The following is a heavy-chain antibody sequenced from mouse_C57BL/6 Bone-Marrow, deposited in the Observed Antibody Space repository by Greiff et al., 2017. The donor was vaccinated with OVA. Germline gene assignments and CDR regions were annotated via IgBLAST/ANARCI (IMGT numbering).Heavy chain of an antibody. J-gene: IGHJ4*01. Sequence: QVQLKESGAELVKPGASVKLSCKASGYTFTSYWMQWVKQRPGQGLEWIGEIDPSDSYTNYNQKFKGKATLTVDTSSSTAYMQLSSLTSEDSAVYYCAREDYPYAMDYWGQGTSVTVSS. CDR3: AREDYPYAMDY. V-gene: IGHV1-50*01. D-gene: IGHD2-4*01. CDR2: IDPSDSYT. CDR1: GYTFTSYW.